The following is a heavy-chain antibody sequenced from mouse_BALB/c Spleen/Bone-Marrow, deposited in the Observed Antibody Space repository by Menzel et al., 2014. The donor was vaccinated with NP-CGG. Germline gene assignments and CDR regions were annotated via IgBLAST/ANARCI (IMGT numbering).Heavy chain of an antibody. CDR1: GYTFTSYW. CDR3: TRQYGNYYAMDY. CDR2: IYPSDSYT. Sequence: VQLQQSGAELVRPGASVKVSCKASGYTFTSYWINWVKRGPGQGLEWIGNIYPSDSYTNYNQNFKDKATLTVDKSSSTAYMQLSSPTSEDSAVYYCTRQYGNYYAMDYWGQGTSVTVSS. J-gene: IGHJ4*01. D-gene: IGHD2-10*02. V-gene: IGHV1S126*01.